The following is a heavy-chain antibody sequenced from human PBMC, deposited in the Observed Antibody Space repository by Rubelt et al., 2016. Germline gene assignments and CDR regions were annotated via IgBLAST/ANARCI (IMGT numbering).Heavy chain of an antibody. D-gene: IGHD1-26*01. J-gene: IGHJ4*02. CDR1: GFTFSSYA. Sequence: EVQLVESGGGLVQPGRSLRLSCAASGFTFSSYAMNWVRQAPGKGLEWVSGISGSGGSTYYADSVKGRFTITRDNSKNTLYLQMNSLRAEDTAVYYCARDLSDSGRYHHFDYWGQGTLVTASS. V-gene: IGHV3-23*04. CDR3: ARDLSDSGRYHHFDY. CDR2: ISGSGGST.